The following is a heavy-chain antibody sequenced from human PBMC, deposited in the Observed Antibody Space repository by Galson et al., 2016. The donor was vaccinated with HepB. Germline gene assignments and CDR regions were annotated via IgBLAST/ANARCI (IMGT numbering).Heavy chain of an antibody. Sequence: SLRLSCAASGFTFSDYYMSWIRQAPGKGLEWTSYISSGSSYTNYADSVKGRFTISRDNSKNTLYLQMNSLRPEDTAVYFCARDPLYCSGGSCIPYYFDYWGQGTPVTVSS. J-gene: IGHJ4*02. CDR1: GFTFSDYY. D-gene: IGHD2-15*01. CDR2: ISSGSSYT. V-gene: IGHV3-11*06. CDR3: ARDPLYCSGGSCIPYYFDY.